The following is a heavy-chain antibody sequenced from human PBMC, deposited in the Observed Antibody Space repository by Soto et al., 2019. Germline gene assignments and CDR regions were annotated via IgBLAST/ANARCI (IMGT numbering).Heavy chain of an antibody. CDR1: GYTFSTSG. D-gene: IGHD6-6*01. V-gene: IGHV1-18*01. J-gene: IGHJ6*02. Sequence: QAQLEQSGAEVKKPGASVKVSCKSSGYTFSTSGISWVRQAPGQGLEWMGWISTYNGDANYAQRFQGRVTMTTDTSTSTTFMELRSLRSDDTAVYYCAREGPRPYDYYGMDVWGQGTTVTVSS. CDR3: AREGPRPYDYYGMDV. CDR2: ISTYNGDA.